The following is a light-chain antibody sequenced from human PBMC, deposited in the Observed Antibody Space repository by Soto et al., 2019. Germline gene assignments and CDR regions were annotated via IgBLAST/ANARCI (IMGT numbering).Light chain of an antibody. Sequence: EIVMTQSPATLSVSPGGRATLSCRASQSVSSYLAWYQQRPGQPPGLLISGASARATGVPAMFSGSGSGTEFTLTISSLQSEDFAVYSCQKYNYWPTTFGPGTKVEIK. CDR3: QKYNYWPTT. CDR1: QSVSSY. CDR2: GAS. J-gene: IGKJ3*01. V-gene: IGKV3-15*01.